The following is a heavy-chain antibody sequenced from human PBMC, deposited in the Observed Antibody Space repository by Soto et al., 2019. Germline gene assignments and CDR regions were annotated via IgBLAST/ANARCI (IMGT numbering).Heavy chain of an antibody. D-gene: IGHD2-8*02. V-gene: IGHV4-30-4*01. CDR1: GGSISSGDYY. CDR2: IYYSGST. CDR3: ARDEQSTGTMDV. J-gene: IGHJ6*02. Sequence: PSETLSLTCTVSGGSISSGDYYWSWIRQPPGKGLEWIGYIYYSGSTYYNPSLKSRVTISVDTSKNQFSLKLSSVTAADTAVYYGARDEQSTGTMDVWGQGTTVTVSS.